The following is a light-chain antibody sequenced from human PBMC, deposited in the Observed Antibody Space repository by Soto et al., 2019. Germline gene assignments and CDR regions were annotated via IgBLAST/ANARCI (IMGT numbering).Light chain of an antibody. CDR3: AVWDDSLNGWV. Sequence: QLVLTQPPSASGTPGQRVTISCSGSSSNIGSTTVNWYQHLPGTAPKLLIYSDNQRPSGVPDRFSGSKSGTSASLAISGLRSEDEADYYCAVWDDSLNGWVFGGGTQLTVL. V-gene: IGLV1-44*01. CDR2: SDN. J-gene: IGLJ3*02. CDR1: SSNIGSTT.